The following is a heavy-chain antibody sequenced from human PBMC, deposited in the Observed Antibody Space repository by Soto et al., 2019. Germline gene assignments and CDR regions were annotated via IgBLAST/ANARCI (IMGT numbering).Heavy chain of an antibody. CDR1: GGSFSGYY. J-gene: IGHJ6*03. V-gene: IGHV4-34*01. D-gene: IGHD2-8*01. CDR3: ARLWRPRMLFHGYYMDV. Sequence: SETLSLTCAVYGGSFSGYYWSWIRQPPGKGLEWIGEINHSGSTNYNPSLKSRVTISVDTSKNQFSLKLSSVTAADTAVYYCARLWRPRMLFHGYYMDVWGKGTTVTVSS. CDR2: INHSGST.